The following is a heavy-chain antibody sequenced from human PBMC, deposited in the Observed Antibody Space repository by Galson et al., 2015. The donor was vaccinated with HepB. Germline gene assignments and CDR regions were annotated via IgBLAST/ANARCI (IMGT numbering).Heavy chain of an antibody. CDR3: ARDHRPYYYYDSSGYPTSWFDP. V-gene: IGHV1-18*04. J-gene: IGHJ5*02. CDR2: ISAYNGNT. Sequence: SVTVSCKASVYTFTISGLSWVRQAPGQGLEWMGWISAYNGNTNYAQQLQGRVTMTTDTSTSTAYMELRSLRSDDTAVYYCARDHRPYYYYDSSGYPTSWFDPWGQGTLVTVSS. D-gene: IGHD3-22*01. CDR1: VYTFTISG.